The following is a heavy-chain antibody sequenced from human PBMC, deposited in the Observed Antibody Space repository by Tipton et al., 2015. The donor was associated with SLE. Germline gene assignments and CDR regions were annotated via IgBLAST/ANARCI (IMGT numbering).Heavy chain of an antibody. CDR1: GFTFDDYT. CDR2: ISWDGGST. D-gene: IGHD2-21*01. CDR3: ARAVYCGGDCYSFDY. V-gene: IGHV3-43*01. Sequence: SLRLSCAASGFTFDDYTMHWVRQAPGKGLEWVSLISWDGGSTYYADSVKGRFTISRDNAKNSLYLQMNSLRAEDTALYYCARAVYCGGDCYSFDYWGQGTLVTVSS. J-gene: IGHJ4*02.